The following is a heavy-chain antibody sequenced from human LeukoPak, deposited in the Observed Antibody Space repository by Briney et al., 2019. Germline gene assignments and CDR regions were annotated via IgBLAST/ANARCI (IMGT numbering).Heavy chain of an antibody. V-gene: IGHV1-2*02. J-gene: IGHJ4*02. CDR3: ARAPLVGATTINFDY. D-gene: IGHD1-26*01. CDR1: GYTFSSYY. CDR2: TNPNSGGS. Sequence: ASVKVSCKASGYTFSSYYMNWVRQAPGQGLEWMGWTNPNSGGSYFAQKFKGRVTMTRDTSISTACMELSRLTSDDTAVYYCARAPLVGATTINFDYWGQGTLVTVSS.